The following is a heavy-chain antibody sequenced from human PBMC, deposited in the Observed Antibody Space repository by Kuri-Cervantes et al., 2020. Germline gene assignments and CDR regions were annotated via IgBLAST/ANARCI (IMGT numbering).Heavy chain of an antibody. CDR1: GFTFSSYG. CDR2: ISYDGSNK. D-gene: IGHD2-2*01. V-gene: IGHV3-30*03. CDR3: AREGGYCSGTSCYFWFDP. J-gene: IGHJ5*02. Sequence: GESLKISCAASGFTFSSYGIHWVRQAPGKGLEWVAVISYDGSNKYYADSVKGRFTISRDNAKNSLYLQMNSLRAEDTAVYYCAREGGYCSGTSCYFWFDPWGQGTPVTVSS.